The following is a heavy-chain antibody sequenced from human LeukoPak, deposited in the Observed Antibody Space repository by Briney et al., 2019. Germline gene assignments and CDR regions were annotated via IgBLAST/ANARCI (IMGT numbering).Heavy chain of an antibody. CDR3: ARGPGHTESSGWYDRTVDY. V-gene: IGHV3-23*01. D-gene: IGHD6-19*01. J-gene: IGHJ4*02. Sequence: GGSLRLSCAGSGFTVTTTYINWVRQAPGKGLEWVSAISGSGGSTYYADSVKGRFTISRDNSKNTLYLQMNSLRAGDTAVYYCARGPGHTESSGWYDRTVDYWGQGTLVTVSS. CDR1: GFTVTTTY. CDR2: ISGSGGST.